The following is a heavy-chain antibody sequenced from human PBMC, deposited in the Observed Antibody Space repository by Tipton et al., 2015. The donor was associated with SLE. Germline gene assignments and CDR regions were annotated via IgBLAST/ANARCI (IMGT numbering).Heavy chain of an antibody. CDR2: ITGNSGNI. J-gene: IGHJ4*02. CDR1: GFAFDDYA. Sequence: SLRLSCAASGFAFDDYAMHWVRQPPGKGLEWVSSITGNSGNIVYADSVKGRFTISRDNDKSFVYLHMNSLRTEDTAFYYCAKEMGEYSGYDYFDYWGQGTLVTVSS. D-gene: IGHD5-12*01. V-gene: IGHV3-9*01. CDR3: AKEMGEYSGYDYFDY.